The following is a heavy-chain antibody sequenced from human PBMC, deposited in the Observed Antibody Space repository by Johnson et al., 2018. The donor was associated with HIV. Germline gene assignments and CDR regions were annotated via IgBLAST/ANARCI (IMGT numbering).Heavy chain of an antibody. CDR2: INQDGSNK. CDR1: GFTLSNYW. V-gene: IGHV3-7*04. D-gene: IGHD6-6*01. Sequence: VQLVESGGGLVQPGGSLKLSCAASGFTLSNYWMSWVRQAPGKGLEWVANINQDGSNKYYADSVKGRFTISRDNSKNTLYLQMNSLRAEDTAVYYCAREYSSLSQGAFDIWGQGTMVTVSS. CDR3: AREYSSLSQGAFDI. J-gene: IGHJ3*02.